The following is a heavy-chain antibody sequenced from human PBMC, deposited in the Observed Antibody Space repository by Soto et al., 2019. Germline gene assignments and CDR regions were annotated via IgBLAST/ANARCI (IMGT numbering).Heavy chain of an antibody. CDR3: ARDDWGPAHL. CDR1: GFTFSQSW. CDR2: IKEDGSEK. V-gene: IGHV3-7*04. D-gene: IGHD2-2*01. J-gene: IGHJ4*02. Sequence: EAQLVESGGGLVQPGGSLRLSCIASGFTFSQSWMSWVRQAPGKGLEWVANIKEDGSEKFHVDSVKGRFTISRDNARNSLYLQMNSLRVEDTAVYYCARDDWGPAHLWGQGTLVTVSS.